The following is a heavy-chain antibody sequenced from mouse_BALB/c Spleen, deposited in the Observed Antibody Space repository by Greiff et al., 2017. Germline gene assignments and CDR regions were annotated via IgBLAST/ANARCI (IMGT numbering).Heavy chain of an antibody. CDR3: ASLRYDQGYFDY. CDR1: GYSITSGYY. J-gene: IGHJ2*01. V-gene: IGHV3-6*02. CDR2: ISYDGSN. Sequence: EVKLMESGPGLVKPSQSLSLTCSVTGYSITSGYYWNWIRQFPGNKLEWMGYISYDGSNNYNPSLKNRISITRDTSKNQFFLKLNSVTTEDTATYYCASLRYDQGYFDYWGQGTTLTVSS. D-gene: IGHD2-14*01.